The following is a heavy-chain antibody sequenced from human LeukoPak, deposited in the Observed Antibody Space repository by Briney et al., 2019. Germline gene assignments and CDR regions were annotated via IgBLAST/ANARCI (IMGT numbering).Heavy chain of an antibody. Sequence: TGGSLTLSCAASEFTVSVNYMSWVRQAPGKGLEWVSFIYSGGSTYYADSVKGRFTISRDNSKNTLYLQMNSLRAEDTAVYHCARSLDTAMDPSAFDIWGQGTMVTVSS. V-gene: IGHV3-53*01. CDR3: ARSLDTAMDPSAFDI. CDR1: EFTVSVNY. D-gene: IGHD5-18*01. J-gene: IGHJ3*02. CDR2: IYSGGST.